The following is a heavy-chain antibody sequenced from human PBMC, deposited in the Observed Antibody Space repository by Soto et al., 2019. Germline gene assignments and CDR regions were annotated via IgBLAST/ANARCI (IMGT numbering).Heavy chain of an antibody. CDR2: IYYGVRS. CDR1: GDSITNRGYY. D-gene: IGHD4-17*01. Sequence: PSETLSLTCSVSGDSITNRGYYWGWIRQPPGKGLEWIGNIYYGVRSYYKPSLESRVTISVDTSKNQFSLKVSSVTAADTAVYFCARQPLYGEFLDYWGQGTLVTVSS. CDR3: ARQPLYGEFLDY. V-gene: IGHV4-39*01. J-gene: IGHJ4*02.